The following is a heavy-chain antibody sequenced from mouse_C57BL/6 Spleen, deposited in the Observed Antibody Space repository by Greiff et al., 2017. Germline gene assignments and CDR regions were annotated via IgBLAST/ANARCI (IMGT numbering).Heavy chain of an antibody. CDR3: ARSYDCDGYLDV. CDR2: FNPGSGGT. Sequence: VQLQQSGAELVRPGTSVKVSCKASGYAFTNYLLEWVKQRPGQGLEWIGVFNPGSGGTNYKEKFKGKATLTADKSSSTAYMQLSSLTSEDSAVYFGARSYDCDGYLDVWGTGTTVTVSS. D-gene: IGHD2-4*01. CDR1: GYAFTNYL. V-gene: IGHV1-54*01. J-gene: IGHJ1*03.